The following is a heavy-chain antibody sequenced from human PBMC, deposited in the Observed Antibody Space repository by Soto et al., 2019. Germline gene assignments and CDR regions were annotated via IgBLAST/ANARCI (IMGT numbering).Heavy chain of an antibody. CDR2: ISAYNGNT. Sequence: ASVKVSCKASGYTFTSYGISWVRQAPGQGLEWMGWISAYNGNTNYAQKFQGRVTMTTDTSTSTAYMELRSLRSDDTAVYYCARDSFGVVISHYYYYYGMDVWGQGTTVTVSS. V-gene: IGHV1-18*01. J-gene: IGHJ6*02. CDR1: GYTFTSYG. D-gene: IGHD3-3*01. CDR3: ARDSFGVVISHYYYYYGMDV.